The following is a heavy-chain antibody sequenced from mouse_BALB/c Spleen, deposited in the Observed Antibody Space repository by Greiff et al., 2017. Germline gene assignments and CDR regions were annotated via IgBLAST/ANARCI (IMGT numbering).Heavy chain of an antibody. Sequence: VQLQQSGAELVKPGASVKLSCTASGFNIKDTYMHWVKQRPEQGLEWIGRIDPANGNTKYDPKFQGKATITADTSSNTAYLQLSSLTSEDTAVYYCARSTMITMAMDYWGQGTSGTVSS. CDR3: ARSTMITMAMDY. J-gene: IGHJ4*01. D-gene: IGHD2-4*01. V-gene: IGHV14-3*02. CDR1: GFNIKDTY. CDR2: IDPANGNT.